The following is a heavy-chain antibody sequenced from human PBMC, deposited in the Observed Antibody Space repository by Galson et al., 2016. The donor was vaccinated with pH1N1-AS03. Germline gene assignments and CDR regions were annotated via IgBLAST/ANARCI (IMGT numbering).Heavy chain of an antibody. J-gene: IGHJ4*02. CDR2: INTQTGRP. V-gene: IGHV7-4-1*02. CDR1: GYTFNSWG. CDR3: LRDASSRFDD. D-gene: IGHD6-19*01. Sequence: SVKVSCKASGYTFNSWGINWVRQAPGQGLEWMGWINTQTGRPTYAPGFIGRFVFSMDPSVSTAYVQINSLKADDTGVYYGLRDASSRFDDWGQGTLVTVSS.